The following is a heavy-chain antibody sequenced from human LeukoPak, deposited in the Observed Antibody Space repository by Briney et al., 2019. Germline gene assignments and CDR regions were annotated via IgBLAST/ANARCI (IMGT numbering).Heavy chain of an antibody. CDR3: ARGTVGPLWFGGY. J-gene: IGHJ4*02. CDR2: ISPNSGNT. Sequence: GASVKVSCTASGYTFTSYDINWVRQATGQGLEWMGWISPNSGNTGYAQKFQGRVTMTRNTSISTAYMELSSLRSEDTAVYYCARGTVGPLWFGGYWGQGRLVTVSS. D-gene: IGHD3-10*01. V-gene: IGHV1-8*01. CDR1: GYTFTSYD.